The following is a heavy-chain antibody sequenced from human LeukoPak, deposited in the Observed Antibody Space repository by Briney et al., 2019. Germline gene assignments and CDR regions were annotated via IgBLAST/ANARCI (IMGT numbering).Heavy chain of an antibody. CDR1: GGSFSGYY. CDR2: INHSGST. CDR3: AMAAYCSGGSCYRRRDY. D-gene: IGHD2-15*01. V-gene: IGHV4-34*01. J-gene: IGHJ4*02. Sequence: SETLSLTCAVYGGSFSGYYWSWIRQPPAKGLEWIGEINHSGSTNYNPSLNSRVTISVDTSKNQFSLKLSSVTAADTAVYYCAMAAYCSGGSCYRRRDYWGQGTLVTVSS.